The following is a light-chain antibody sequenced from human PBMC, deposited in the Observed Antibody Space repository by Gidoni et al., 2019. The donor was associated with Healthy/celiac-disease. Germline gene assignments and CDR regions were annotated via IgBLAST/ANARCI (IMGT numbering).Light chain of an antibody. CDR3: QQYGSSPLT. Sequence: DIVLTQSPVTLSLSPGERATLSCRASQSGSSSYLAWYQQKPGQAPRLLIYGASSRDTGIPDRFSGSGSGTDFTLTISRLEPDDFAVYYCQQYGSSPLTFGGGTKVEIK. V-gene: IGKV3-20*01. CDR1: QSGSSSY. CDR2: GAS. J-gene: IGKJ4*01.